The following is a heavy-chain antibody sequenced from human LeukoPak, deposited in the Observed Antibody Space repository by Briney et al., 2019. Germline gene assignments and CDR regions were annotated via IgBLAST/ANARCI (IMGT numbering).Heavy chain of an antibody. CDR2: IYYSGST. D-gene: IGHD4-23*01. CDR3: ARATGGNSPYYFDY. CDR1: GGSLSSYY. Sequence: SETLSLTCTVSGGSLSSYYWSWIRQPPGKGLEWIGYIYYSGSTNYNPSLKSRVTISVDTSKNQFSLKLSSVTAPDTAVYYCARATGGNSPYYFDYWGQGTLVTVSS. J-gene: IGHJ4*02. V-gene: IGHV4-59*01.